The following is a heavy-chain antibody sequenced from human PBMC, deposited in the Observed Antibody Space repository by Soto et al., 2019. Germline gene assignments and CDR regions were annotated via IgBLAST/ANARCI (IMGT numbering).Heavy chain of an antibody. CDR2: IWYDGSNK. J-gene: IGHJ4*02. CDR3: ASDSGYCSSTSCYTGDY. V-gene: IGHV3-33*01. D-gene: IGHD2-2*02. Sequence: GGSLRLSCAASGFTFSSYGMHWVRQAPGKGLEWVAVIWYDGSNKYYADSVKGRFTISRDNSKNTLYLQMNSLRAEDTAVYYCASDSGYCSSTSCYTGDYWGQGTLVTVSS. CDR1: GFTFSSYG.